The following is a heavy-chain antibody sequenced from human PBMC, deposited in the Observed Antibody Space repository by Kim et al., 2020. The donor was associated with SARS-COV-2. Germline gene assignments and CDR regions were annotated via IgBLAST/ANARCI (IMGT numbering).Heavy chain of an antibody. J-gene: IGHJ6*01. CDR2: IYYSGST. CDR1: GGSISNYY. Sequence: SETLSLTCTVSGGSISNYYWSWIRQPPGKGLEWIGYIYYSGSTNYNPSLKSRVTISLDMSKNQFSLKLSSATAADTAVYFCARDYYDSSGFFGYYYGMDV. CDR3: ARDYYDSSGFFGYYYGMDV. V-gene: IGHV4-59*13. D-gene: IGHD3-22*01.